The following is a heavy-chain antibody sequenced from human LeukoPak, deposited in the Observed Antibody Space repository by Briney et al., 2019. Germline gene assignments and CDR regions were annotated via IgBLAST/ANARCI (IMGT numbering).Heavy chain of an antibody. Sequence: SVKVSCKASGGTFSTFALSWVRQAPGRGLDWMGGIIPILRTAHYAQKFQGRVTITADESTSTAYMELSSLRSEDTALYYCATSPTGDSPGYWGQGTLVTV. V-gene: IGHV1-69*01. CDR1: GGTFSTFA. D-gene: IGHD2-21*02. CDR3: ATSPTGDSPGY. CDR2: IIPILRTA. J-gene: IGHJ4*02.